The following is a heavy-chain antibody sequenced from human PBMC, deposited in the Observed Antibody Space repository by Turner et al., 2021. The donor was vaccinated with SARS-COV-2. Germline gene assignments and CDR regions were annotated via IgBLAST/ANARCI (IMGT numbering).Heavy chain of an antibody. CDR3: AKGQMGWKLPQAYYYDSMDV. J-gene: IGHJ6*02. CDR1: GYFFTSYD. Sequence: GPEVKKPGAPVKVYCKASGYFFTSYDINWVRQATGQGLEWMRWTKTNSRNTGYAQKFQDRVTMTGNTSIGTANMERSSQRSEDTAVDYGAKGQMGWKLPQAYYYDSMDVWGQGTTVTVSS. D-gene: IGHD1-26*01. V-gene: IGHV1-8*01. CDR2: TKTNSRNT.